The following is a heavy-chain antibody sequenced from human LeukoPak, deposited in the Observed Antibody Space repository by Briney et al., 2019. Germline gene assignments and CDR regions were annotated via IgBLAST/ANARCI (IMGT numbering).Heavy chain of an antibody. CDR1: AFTFSSYS. Sequence: GGSLRLSCVASAFTFSSYSMNWVRQAPGKGLEWVSSISTSSTFIYYADSVKGRFTISRDNAKNSLYLQMNSLRAEDTAVYYCARDPTDWWSRSGWYFDLWGRGTLVTVSP. J-gene: IGHJ2*01. D-gene: IGHD2-8*02. CDR2: ISTSSTFI. CDR3: ARDPTDWWSRSGWYFDL. V-gene: IGHV3-21*01.